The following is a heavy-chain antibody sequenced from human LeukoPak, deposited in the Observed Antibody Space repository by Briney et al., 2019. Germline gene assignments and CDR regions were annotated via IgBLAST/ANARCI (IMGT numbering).Heavy chain of an antibody. V-gene: IGHV4-39*07. J-gene: IGHJ6*02. CDR3: ASEARVRGVAYGMDV. CDR2: IYYSGST. Sequence: SETLSLTCTVSGGSISSSSCYWGWIRQPPGKGLEWIGSIYYSGSTYYNPSLKNRVTISVGTSKNQFSLKLNSVTAADTAVYYCASEARVRGVAYGMDVWGQGTTVTVSS. CDR1: GGSISSSSCY. D-gene: IGHD3-10*01.